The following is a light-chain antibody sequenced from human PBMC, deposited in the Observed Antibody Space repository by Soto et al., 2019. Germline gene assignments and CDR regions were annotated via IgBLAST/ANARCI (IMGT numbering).Light chain of an antibody. Sequence: QSALTPPAAVSGSPGQSVTISCTGPRSDIGDSNFISWYQHSQGKAPRLLSYEVNKTPSGVSKRFSGSEAGNTASLTISGLLDDDEAQYFCAPFRSGTILVFGSGPKVTVL. CDR2: EVN. V-gene: IGLV2-14*01. CDR3: APFRSGTILV. J-gene: IGLJ1*01. CDR1: RSDIGDSNF.